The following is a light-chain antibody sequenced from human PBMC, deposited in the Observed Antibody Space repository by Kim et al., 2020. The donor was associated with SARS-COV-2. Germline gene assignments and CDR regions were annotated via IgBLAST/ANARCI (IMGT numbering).Light chain of an antibody. CDR2: KTS. CDR3: QQYNTYST. Sequence: DIQMTQSPSTLSASVGDRVTITCRASESISDWLAWYQQKPGRAPKLLIFKTSNLDSGVPSRFSGTGTGTEFTLTISSLQPDDFATYYCQQYNTYSTFGQGTKLEI. CDR1: ESISDW. J-gene: IGKJ2*01. V-gene: IGKV1-5*03.